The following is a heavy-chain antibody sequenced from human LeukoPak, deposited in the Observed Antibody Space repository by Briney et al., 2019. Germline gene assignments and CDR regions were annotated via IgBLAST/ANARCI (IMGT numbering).Heavy chain of an antibody. CDR3: ARSYGSGSYYKSRSATMSF. CDR2: IIPIFGTA. D-gene: IGHD3-10*01. Sequence: ASVKVSCKASGGTFSSYAISWVRQAPGQGLEWMGGIIPIFGTANYAQKFQGRVTITADESTSTAYMELSSLRSEDTAVYYCARSYGSGSYYKSRSATMSFWGQGTLVTVSS. CDR1: GGTFSSYA. J-gene: IGHJ4*02. V-gene: IGHV1-69*13.